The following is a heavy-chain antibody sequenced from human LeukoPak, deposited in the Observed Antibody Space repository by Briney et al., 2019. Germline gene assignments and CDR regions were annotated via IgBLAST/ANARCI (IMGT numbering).Heavy chain of an antibody. Sequence: PGGSLRLSCTASEFNVSSNYISWIRQAPGGRLERLSVIYYNGITFYSDSVKGRFTISRDNSKNTVYLQMNSLRGEDTAIYYCARHAFRSQYNPNDLWGQGTLVAVSS. CDR2: IYYNGIT. D-gene: IGHD1-14*01. CDR3: ARHAFRSQYNPNDL. J-gene: IGHJ4*02. CDR1: EFNVSSNY. V-gene: IGHV3-66*04.